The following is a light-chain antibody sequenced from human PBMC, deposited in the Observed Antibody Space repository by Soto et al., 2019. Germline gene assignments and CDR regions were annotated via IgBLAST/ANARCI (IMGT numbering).Light chain of an antibody. J-gene: IGKJ4*01. V-gene: IGKV3-20*01. CDR3: QQYGSLPT. CDR1: QSVSSSD. Sequence: DIVLTQSPGTLSLSPGETATLSCRASQSVSSSDLGWYQRTHGQAPELLIYGASSRVTGIADRFSGSGSETDFALTNSRLEPEDIAVYYCQQYGSLPTFGGGTKVDIK. CDR2: GAS.